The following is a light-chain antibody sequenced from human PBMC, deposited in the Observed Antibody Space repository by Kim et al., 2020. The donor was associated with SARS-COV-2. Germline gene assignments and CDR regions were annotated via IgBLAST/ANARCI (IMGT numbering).Light chain of an antibody. CDR1: QSISSW. CDR2: KAY. J-gene: IGKJ1*01. V-gene: IGKV1-5*03. Sequence: ASVGDRVTITCRASQSISSWLAWYQQKPGKAPKLLIYKAYSLESGVPSRFSGRGSGTEFTLTISSLQPDDFATYYCQQYNSYSRTFGQGTKVEIK. CDR3: QQYNSYSRT.